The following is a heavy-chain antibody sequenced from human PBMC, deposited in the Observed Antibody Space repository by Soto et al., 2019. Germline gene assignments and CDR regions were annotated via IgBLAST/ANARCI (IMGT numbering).Heavy chain of an antibody. Sequence: QLVESGGGLVKPGGSLRLSCAASGFTFSGYTMNWVRLAPGTGLEWVSSITSSSTDIYYADSVKGRFTISRDTAENSLFLQMNSLRAEGTAVYYCVRDTGFYDDAGQKYYYGMDVWGQGTTVTVS. V-gene: IGHV3-21*01. CDR1: GFTFSGYT. CDR3: VRDTGFYDDAGQKYYYGMDV. CDR2: ITSSSTDI. D-gene: IGHD3-22*01. J-gene: IGHJ6*02.